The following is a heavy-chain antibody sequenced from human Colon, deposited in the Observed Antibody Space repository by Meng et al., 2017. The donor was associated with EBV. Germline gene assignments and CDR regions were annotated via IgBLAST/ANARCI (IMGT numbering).Heavy chain of an antibody. CDR2: ISTNTGTP. CDR3: ARGGNFDP. CDR1: GYHFSTYT. J-gene: IGHJ5*02. V-gene: IGHV7-4-1*02. D-gene: IGHD2/OR15-2a*01. Sequence: QVQLLQSGLELKKPGPLLKVSCKASGYHFSTYTINWVRQAHGRGLEWMGWISTNTGTPTYTQGFTGRFVFSLDTAVSTAFLQISSLKAEDTAVYYCARGGNFDPWGQGTLVTVSS.